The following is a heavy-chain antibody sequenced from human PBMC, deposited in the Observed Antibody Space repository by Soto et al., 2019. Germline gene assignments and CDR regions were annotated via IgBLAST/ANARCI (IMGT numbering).Heavy chain of an antibody. CDR2: TYYRSKWYN. CDR3: ARDPLGQQLGHTLFDY. CDR1: GDSVSSNSAA. J-gene: IGHJ4*02. D-gene: IGHD6-13*01. V-gene: IGHV6-1*01. Sequence: SQTLSLTCAISGDSVSSNSAAWNWIRQSPSRGLEWLGRTYYRSKWYNDYAVSVKSRITINPDTSKNQFSLQLNSVTPEDTAVYYCARDPLGQQLGHTLFDYWGQGTLVTVSS.